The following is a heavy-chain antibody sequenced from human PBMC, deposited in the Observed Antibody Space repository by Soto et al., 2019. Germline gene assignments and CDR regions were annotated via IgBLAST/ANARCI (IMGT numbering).Heavy chain of an antibody. V-gene: IGHV4-59*11. D-gene: IGHD6-13*01. CDR1: GFSISIHD. Sequence: AATXSLTCGVSGFSISIHDLSWVRQPPGQGLEWIAYMYYSGSPNYNPSLKSRVTISVDPSKNQLSLNLSFVTAADKAVYYCERRAADGRSEHWGPGTLVTV. CDR2: MYYSGSP. CDR3: ERRAADGRSEH. J-gene: IGHJ4*02.